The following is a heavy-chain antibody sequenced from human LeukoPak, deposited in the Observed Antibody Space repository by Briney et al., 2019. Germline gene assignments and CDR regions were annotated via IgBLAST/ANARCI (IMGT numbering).Heavy chain of an antibody. CDR1: GYTFTSYG. J-gene: IGHJ4*02. V-gene: IGHV1-18*01. D-gene: IGHD3-9*01. Sequence: GASVKVSCKASGYTFTSYGISWVRQAPGQGLEWMGWISAYNGNTNYAQKLQGRVTMTTDTSTSTAYMELRSLRSDDTAVYYCARDRLRYFDWLPTDYWGQGTLVTVSS. CDR3: ARDRLRYFDWLPTDY. CDR2: ISAYNGNT.